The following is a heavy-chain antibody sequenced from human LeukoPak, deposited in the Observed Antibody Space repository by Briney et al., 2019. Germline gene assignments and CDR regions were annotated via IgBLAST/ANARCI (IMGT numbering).Heavy chain of an antibody. Sequence: PGGSLRLSCAASGFTVSNIYVSWVRQAPGKGLEWVSVIYSGGTTYYADSVKGRFTISRDNSKNTLYLQMNSLRVEDTAVYYCARDRWDPYYYMDVWGKGTTVTVSS. CDR2: IYSGGTT. D-gene: IGHD1-26*01. J-gene: IGHJ6*03. CDR1: GFTVSNIY. V-gene: IGHV3-53*01. CDR3: ARDRWDPYYYMDV.